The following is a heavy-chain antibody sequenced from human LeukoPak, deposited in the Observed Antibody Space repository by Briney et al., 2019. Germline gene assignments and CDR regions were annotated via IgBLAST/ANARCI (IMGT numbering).Heavy chain of an antibody. Sequence: PGGSLRLSCGASGFTFSSYAMSWVRQAPGKGLEWVSAISGSGGSTYYADSVKGRFTISRDNSKNTLYLQMNSLRAEDTAVYYCAKATATYGSGSYSSWGQGTLVTVSS. D-gene: IGHD3-10*01. CDR2: ISGSGGST. CDR1: GFTFSSYA. V-gene: IGHV3-23*01. J-gene: IGHJ4*02. CDR3: AKATATYGSGSYSS.